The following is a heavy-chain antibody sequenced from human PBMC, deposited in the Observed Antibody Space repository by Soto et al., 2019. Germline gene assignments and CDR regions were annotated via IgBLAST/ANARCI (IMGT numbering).Heavy chain of an antibody. Sequence: QITLKESGPALVKPTQPLTLTCTFSGFSLSTSGVGVGWIRQPPGKALEWLALIYWDDDKRYSPSLKSRLTITKDTPKSPVVLPMTNMDPVDTATYYCAHNSAVVPFDFWGQGTPVPVSS. CDR3: AHNSAVVPFDF. CDR1: GFSLSTSGVG. CDR2: IYWDDDK. J-gene: IGHJ4*02. V-gene: IGHV2-5*02. D-gene: IGHD2-15*01.